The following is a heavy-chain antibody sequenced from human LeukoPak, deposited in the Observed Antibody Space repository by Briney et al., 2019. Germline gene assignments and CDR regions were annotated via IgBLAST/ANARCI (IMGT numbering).Heavy chain of an antibody. CDR2: INPNSGGT. V-gene: IGHV1-2*06. CDR1: GYTFTGYY. CDR3: ARGSMTTVTIDNWFDP. D-gene: IGHD4-17*01. Sequence: ASVKVSCKASGYTFTGYYMHWVRQAPGQGLEWMGRINPNSGGTNYAQKFQGRVTMTRDTSISTAYMELGRLRSDDTAVYYCARGSMTTVTIDNWFDPWGQGTLVTVSS. J-gene: IGHJ5*02.